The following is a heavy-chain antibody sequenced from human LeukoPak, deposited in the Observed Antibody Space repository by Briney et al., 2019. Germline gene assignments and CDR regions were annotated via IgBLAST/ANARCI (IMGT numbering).Heavy chain of an antibody. Sequence: AGRSLRLSCAASGFTFSSYGMHWVRQAPGKGLEWVAVISYDGSNKYYADSVKGRFTISRDNSKNTLYLQMNSLGAEDTAVYYCAKDRGRYTVTTYFDYWGQGTLVTVSS. CDR3: AKDRGRYTVTTYFDY. J-gene: IGHJ4*02. CDR1: GFTFSSYG. V-gene: IGHV3-30*18. D-gene: IGHD4-17*01. CDR2: ISYDGSNK.